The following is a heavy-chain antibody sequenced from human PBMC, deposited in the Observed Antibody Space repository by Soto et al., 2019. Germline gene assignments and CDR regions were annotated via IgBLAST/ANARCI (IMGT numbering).Heavy chain of an antibody. CDR2: IHHSGST. CDR1: GGSFSGDY. CDR3: ARCSQRNGGYQRFGRDDAFEI. Sequence: SETLSLTCTVYGGSFSGDYWGWIRQPPGKGLEWIGAIHHSGSTNFNPSLKSRVTISVKTPKNQFSLKLGSGTATDTAVYYCARCSQRNGGYQRFGRDDAFEIWGQGKMVTVSS. J-gene: IGHJ3*02. D-gene: IGHD2-8*01. V-gene: IGHV4-34*01.